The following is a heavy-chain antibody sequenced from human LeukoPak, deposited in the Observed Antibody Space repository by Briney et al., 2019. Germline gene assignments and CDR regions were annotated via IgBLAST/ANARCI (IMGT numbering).Heavy chain of an antibody. D-gene: IGHD3-22*01. CDR3: ARGYYDSGGYYTEFAN. J-gene: IGHJ4*02. Sequence: SETLSLTCTASGGSISSSYWSWLRQPTRKGLEWIARIYGSGSTDYNPSLRSRITMSGAASRNKFSLEVTSVTAADMAVYFCARGYYDSGGYYTEFANWGQGTLVTVSS. CDR2: IYGSGST. CDR1: GGSISSSY. V-gene: IGHV4-4*07.